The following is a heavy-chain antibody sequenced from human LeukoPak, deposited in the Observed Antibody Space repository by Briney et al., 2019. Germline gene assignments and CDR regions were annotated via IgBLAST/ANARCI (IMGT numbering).Heavy chain of an antibody. J-gene: IGHJ6*02. V-gene: IGHV4-4*07. CDR3: ARGRLTGMCMDI. CDR2: IYTSGTT. CDR1: GGSMSSYY. Sequence: SETLSLTCTVSGGSMSSYYWSWIRQPAGKGLEWIGRIYTSGTTNYNPSLKSRVTMSVDTSKNQFSLNLNSVTAADTAVYFCARGRLTGMCMDIWGQGATVTVSS. D-gene: IGHD3-10*01.